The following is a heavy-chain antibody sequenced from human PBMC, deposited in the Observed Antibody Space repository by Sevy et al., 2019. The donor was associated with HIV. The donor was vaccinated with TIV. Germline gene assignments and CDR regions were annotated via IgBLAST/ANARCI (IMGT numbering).Heavy chain of an antibody. Sequence: GGSLRLSCAASGFSFSNFEMNWVRQAPGKGLEWVSYISSSGSNIFYADSVKGRFTISRDDAKKSLYLQMNSLRAEDTAVYFCAREGYYDYIWGSYRYFNDYWGQGTLVTVSS. V-gene: IGHV3-48*03. D-gene: IGHD3-16*02. CDR1: GFSFSNFE. J-gene: IGHJ4*02. CDR2: ISSSGSNI. CDR3: AREGYYDYIWGSYRYFNDY.